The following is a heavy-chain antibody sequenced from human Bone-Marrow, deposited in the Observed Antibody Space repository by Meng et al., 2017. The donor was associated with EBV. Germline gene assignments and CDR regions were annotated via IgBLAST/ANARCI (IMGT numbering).Heavy chain of an antibody. CDR3: ASESGRGFTPDY. J-gene: IGHJ4*02. D-gene: IGHD3-10*01. Sequence: QVEGGQSGAEVKKPGSLATMPCWTSGGTFNSDAVSWVRQAPGQGIEWMGGLITMSGAPRYEQKFQGRVTITADESTSTHYMDLSNLRSDDTDMYYCASESGRGFTPDYWGQGTLVTVSS. CDR2: LITMSGAP. V-gene: IGHV1-69*01. CDR1: GGTFNSDA.